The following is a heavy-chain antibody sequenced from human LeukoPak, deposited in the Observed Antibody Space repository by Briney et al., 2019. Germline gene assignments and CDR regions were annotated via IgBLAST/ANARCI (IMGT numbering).Heavy chain of an antibody. V-gene: IGHV3-11*01. CDR3: ATDGAGFDT. CDR2: INIGGTNT. CDR1: GFTFNDYY. Sequence: GGSLRLSCAASGFTFNDYYMSWIRQAPGKGLEWLSYINIGGTNTHYADSVKGRFTISRDNAKKSLYLDMNNLRAEDTAVYYCATDGAGFDTWGQGVLVTVSS. J-gene: IGHJ5*02.